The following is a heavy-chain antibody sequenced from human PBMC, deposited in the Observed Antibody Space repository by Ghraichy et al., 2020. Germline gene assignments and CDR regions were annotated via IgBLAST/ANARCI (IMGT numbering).Heavy chain of an antibody. CDR2: MNPNSGNT. CDR1: GYTFTSYD. Sequence: ASVKVSCKASGYTFTSYDINWVRQATGQGLEWMGWMNPNSGNTGYAQKFQGRVTMTRDTSISTAYMELSSLRSEDTAVYYCVRYSSGWYELGDEDYWGQGTLVTVSS. V-gene: IGHV1-8*01. D-gene: IGHD6-19*01. J-gene: IGHJ4*01. CDR3: VRYSSGWYELGDEDY.